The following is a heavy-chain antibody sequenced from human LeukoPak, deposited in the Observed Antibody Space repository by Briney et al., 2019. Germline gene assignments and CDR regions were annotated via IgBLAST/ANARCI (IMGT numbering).Heavy chain of an antibody. Sequence: SVKVSCKASGYTFTSYGISWVRQAPGPGLEGMGWISAYNGNTNYPQKLQGRVTMTTATSTSTAYMELRSLRSDDTAVYYCARGYSSTSFSFDYWGQGTLVTVSS. CDR3: ARGYSSTSFSFDY. V-gene: IGHV1-18*04. J-gene: IGHJ4*02. D-gene: IGHD2-2*01. CDR1: GYTFTSYG. CDR2: ISAYNGNT.